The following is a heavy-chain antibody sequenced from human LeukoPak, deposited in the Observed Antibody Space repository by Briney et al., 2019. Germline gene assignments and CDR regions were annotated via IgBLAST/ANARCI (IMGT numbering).Heavy chain of an antibody. CDR1: GLTFRLYG. D-gene: IGHD5-18*01. CDR3: AKAQAGGFNYGPFDY. CDR2: IDGPGRIT. Sequence: PGGSLRLSCAASGLTFRLYGMSWVRQTPGKGLQWVSTIDGPGRITLYADSVKGRFTISRDNSKNTMYLQMSSLRAEDTALYYCAKAQAGGFNYGPFDYWGQGSLVTVSS. J-gene: IGHJ4*02. V-gene: IGHV3-23*01.